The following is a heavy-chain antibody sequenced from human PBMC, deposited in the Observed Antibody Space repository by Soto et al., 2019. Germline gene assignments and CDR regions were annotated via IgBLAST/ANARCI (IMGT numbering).Heavy chain of an antibody. Sequence: QITLKKSGPTLVKPTQTLTLTCSFSGFSLSTTGVGVGWIRQSPGKALEWLAIIYWDNDKRYSPSLKSRVTITKDTSKNQVVLTVTNMDPVDTGTYYRARSLWFGELHWGQGALVTVSS. CDR2: IYWDNDK. J-gene: IGHJ4*02. CDR1: GFSLSTTGVG. D-gene: IGHD3-10*01. CDR3: ARSLWFGELH. V-gene: IGHV2-5*02.